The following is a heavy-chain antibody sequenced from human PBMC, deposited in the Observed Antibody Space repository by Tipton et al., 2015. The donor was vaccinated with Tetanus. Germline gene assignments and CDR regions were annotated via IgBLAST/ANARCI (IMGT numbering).Heavy chain of an antibody. D-gene: IGHD3-10*01. V-gene: IGHV4-39*01. CDR1: GASISSSRRFD. Sequence: TLSLTCTVSGASISSSRRFDCGWIRQPPGKGLEWIGTISYSGSTSYSPSLKSRVIMSVDTSRNQFSLRLSSVTAADTAVYFCARHPPPYYYGSGSYLDYWGQGTPVTVSS. CDR2: ISYSGST. CDR3: ARHPPPYYYGSGSYLDY. J-gene: IGHJ4*02.